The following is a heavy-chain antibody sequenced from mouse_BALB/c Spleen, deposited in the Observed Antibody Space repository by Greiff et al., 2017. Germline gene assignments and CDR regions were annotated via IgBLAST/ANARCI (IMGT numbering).Heavy chain of an antibody. CDR1: GFTFSSFG. J-gene: IGHJ2*01. CDR3: ARGSTVVEYFDY. Sequence: DVKLVESGGGLVQPGGSRKLSCAASGFTFSSFGMHWVRQAPEKGLEWVAYISSGSSTIYYADTVKGRFTISRDNPKNTLFLQMTSLRSEDTAMYYCARGSTVVEYFDYWGQGTTLTVSS. V-gene: IGHV5-17*02. D-gene: IGHD1-1*01. CDR2: ISSGSSTI.